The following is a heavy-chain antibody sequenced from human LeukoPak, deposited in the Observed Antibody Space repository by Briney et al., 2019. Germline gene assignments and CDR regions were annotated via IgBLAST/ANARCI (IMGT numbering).Heavy chain of an antibody. D-gene: IGHD5-24*01. Sequence: GSLRLSCAASGFTFSSYWMSWVRQAPGKGLEWIGSISYSGNTHHNPSLKSRVTISVDTSKNQFSLKLSSVTAADTAVYYCARGGVETETITWDEGFDYGGQGTLVTVSS. CDR1: GFTFSSYW. CDR3: ARGGVETETITWDEGFDY. V-gene: IGHV4-39*01. CDR2: ISYSGNT. J-gene: IGHJ4*02.